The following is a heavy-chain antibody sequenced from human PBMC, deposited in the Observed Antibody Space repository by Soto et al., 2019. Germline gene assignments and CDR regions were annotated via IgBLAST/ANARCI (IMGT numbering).Heavy chain of an antibody. Sequence: GGSLRLSCAASGFIFSSYWMTWVRQAPGKGLEWVASIKPDGSGKYYVDSVKGRFTVSRDNAEESVFLQMNSLKVDDTAVYFCARTITSEEGGGYWGQGTLVTVSS. CDR2: IKPDGSGK. CDR3: ARTITSEEGGGY. V-gene: IGHV3-7*01. CDR1: GFIFSSYW. J-gene: IGHJ4*02. D-gene: IGHD5-12*01.